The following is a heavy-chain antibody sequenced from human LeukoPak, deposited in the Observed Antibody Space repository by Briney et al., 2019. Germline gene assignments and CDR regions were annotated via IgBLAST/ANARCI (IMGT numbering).Heavy chain of an antibody. CDR2: AYYSGSS. V-gene: IGHV4-59*01. CDR1: GGSFSGYY. J-gene: IGHJ3*02. Sequence: SETLSLTCAVYGGSFSGYYWSWIRQPPGKGLEWIGYAYYSGSSNYNPSLKSRVTISVDTSKKEVSPKLSSVTAADTAVYYCARDVWTYDYVWGSYRYHDAFDIWGQGTMVTVSS. D-gene: IGHD3-16*02. CDR3: ARDVWTYDYVWGSYRYHDAFDI.